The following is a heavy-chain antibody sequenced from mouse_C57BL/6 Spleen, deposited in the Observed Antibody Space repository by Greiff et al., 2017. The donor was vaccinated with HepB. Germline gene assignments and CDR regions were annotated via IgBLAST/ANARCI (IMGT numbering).Heavy chain of an antibody. D-gene: IGHD2-4*01. Sequence: EVHLVESGGGLVKPGGSLKLSCAASGFTFSSYAMSWVRQTPEKRLEWVATISDGGSYTYYPDNVKGRFTISRDNAKNNLYLQMSHLKSEDTAMYYCAREGDYDGQGYFDYWGQGTTLTVSS. CDR1: GFTFSSYA. CDR3: AREGDYDGQGYFDY. V-gene: IGHV5-4*01. J-gene: IGHJ2*01. CDR2: ISDGGSYT.